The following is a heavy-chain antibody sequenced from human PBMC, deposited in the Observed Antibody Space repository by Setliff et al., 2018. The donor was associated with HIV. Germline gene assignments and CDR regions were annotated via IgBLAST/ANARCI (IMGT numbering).Heavy chain of an antibody. CDR3: AKDTYYYGSGIYWPHYFNF. Sequence: GGSLRLSCAASGLTFSDYAMSWVRQAPGKGLEWVSAISGSEINTYYADSVKGRFTISRDNSKNMLYLQMNSLRAEDTAVYFCAKDTYYYGSGIYWPHYFNFWGQGTLVTVSS. J-gene: IGHJ4*02. V-gene: IGHV3-23*01. CDR2: ISGSEINT. CDR1: GLTFSDYA. D-gene: IGHD3-10*01.